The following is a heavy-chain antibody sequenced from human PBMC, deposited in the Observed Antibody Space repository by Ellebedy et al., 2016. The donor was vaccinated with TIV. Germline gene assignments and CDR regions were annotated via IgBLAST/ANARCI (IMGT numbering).Heavy chain of an antibody. CDR3: ARVGGYSSGWYYFDY. CDR2: ISSSGSTI. Sequence: GESLKISXAASGFTFSDYYMSWIRQAPGKGLEWVSYISSSGSTIYYADSVKGRFTISRDNAKNSLYLQMNSLRAEDTAVYYCARVGGYSSGWYYFDYWGQGTLVTVSS. V-gene: IGHV3-11*01. J-gene: IGHJ4*02. CDR1: GFTFSDYY. D-gene: IGHD6-19*01.